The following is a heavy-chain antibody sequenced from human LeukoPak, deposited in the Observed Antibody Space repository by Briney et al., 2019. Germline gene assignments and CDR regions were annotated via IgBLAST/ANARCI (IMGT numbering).Heavy chain of an antibody. Sequence: PSETLSLTCTVSGGSISNYYWSWIRQPAGKGLXXXXXXYSSGSTNYNPSLKSRVTMSVDTSKNQFSLKLSSVTAADTAVYYCATHSRSGSGGSENAFEIWGQGTMVTVSS. CDR2: XYSSGST. CDR1: GGSISNYY. D-gene: IGHD6-6*01. V-gene: IGHV4-4*07. CDR3: ATHSRSGSGGSENAFEI. J-gene: IGHJ3*02.